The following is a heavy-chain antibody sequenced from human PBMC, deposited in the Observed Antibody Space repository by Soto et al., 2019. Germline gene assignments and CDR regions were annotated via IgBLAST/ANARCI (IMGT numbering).Heavy chain of an antibody. CDR3: STDIAVIIGRIDY. J-gene: IGHJ4*02. V-gene: IGHV3-15*07. Sequence: GGSLRLSCAASGFTFSNAWMNWVRQAPGKGLEWVDRISSDTDGGTTDYAAPGKGRFTISRDDSKNTLYLQMNSLKTEDTAVYYCSTDIAVIIGRIDYWGQGNLVSVAS. D-gene: IGHD6-19*01. CDR2: ISSDTDGGTT. CDR1: GFTFSNAW.